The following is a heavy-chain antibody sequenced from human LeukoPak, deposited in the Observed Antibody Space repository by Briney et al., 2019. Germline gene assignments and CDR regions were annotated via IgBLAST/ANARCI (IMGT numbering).Heavy chain of an antibody. V-gene: IGHV4-59*01. CDR3: ARGDYGDYDY. CDR2: IYYTGST. Sequence: SETLSLTCTVSGGSISGYYWSWIRQPPGKGLEWIGCIYYTGSTNYNPSLKSRLTISVDTSKNQFSLKLSSVTAADTAVYYCARGDYGDYDYWGQGTLVTVSS. D-gene: IGHD4-17*01. J-gene: IGHJ4*02. CDR1: GGSISGYY.